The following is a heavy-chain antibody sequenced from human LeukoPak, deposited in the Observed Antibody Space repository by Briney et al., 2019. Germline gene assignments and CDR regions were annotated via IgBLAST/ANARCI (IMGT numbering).Heavy chain of an antibody. D-gene: IGHD2/OR15-2a*01. CDR3: ARDHRANGNFVSATTFDF. CDR1: GYTFSNYA. V-gene: IGHV1-3*01. CDR2: INVDSGNT. J-gene: IGHJ4*02. Sequence: ASVKVSCKASGYTFSNYAIHWVRQALGQRPEWMGWINVDSGNTKYSEKFQDRVTITRDTSAGTAYVELSRLSSEDTAIYYCARDHRANGNFVSATTFDFWGQGTLVTVSS.